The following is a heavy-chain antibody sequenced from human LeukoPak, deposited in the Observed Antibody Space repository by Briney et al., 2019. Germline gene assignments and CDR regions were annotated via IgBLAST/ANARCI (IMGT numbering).Heavy chain of an antibody. D-gene: IGHD6-13*01. CDR2: ISYDGSNK. CDR3: ARASVSVAAGTNLYYYYYMDV. J-gene: IGHJ6*03. CDR1: GFTFSSYG. Sequence: PGGSLRLSCAASGFTFSSYGMHWVRQAPGKGLEWVAVISYDGSNKYYADSVKGRFTISRDNAKNSLYLQMNSLRAEDTAVYYCARASVSVAAGTNLYYYYYMDVWGKGTTVTVSS. V-gene: IGHV3-30*03.